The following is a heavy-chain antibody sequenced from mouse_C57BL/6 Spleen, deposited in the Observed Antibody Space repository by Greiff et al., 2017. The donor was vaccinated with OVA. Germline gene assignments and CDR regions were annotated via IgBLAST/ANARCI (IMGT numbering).Heavy chain of an antibody. D-gene: IGHD2-1*01. CDR3: TRRDGNSRGGLYYAMDY. V-gene: IGHV1-15*01. J-gene: IGHJ4*01. Sequence: QVHVKPSGAELVRPGASVTLSCKASGYTFTDYEMHWVKQTPVHGLEWIGAIDPETGGTAYNQKFKGKAILTADKSSSTAYMELRSLTSEDSAVYYCTRRDGNSRGGLYYAMDYWGQGTSVTVSS. CDR1: GYTFTDYE. CDR2: IDPETGGT.